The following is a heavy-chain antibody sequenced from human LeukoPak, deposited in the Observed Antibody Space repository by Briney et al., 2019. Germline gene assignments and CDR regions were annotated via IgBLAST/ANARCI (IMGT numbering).Heavy chain of an antibody. V-gene: IGHV3-21*01. CDR2: ISSSSTYI. J-gene: IGHJ3*02. CDR1: GFTVSSNY. CDR3: ARDSRDAFDI. Sequence: PGGSLRLSCAASGFTVSSNYMSWVRQAPGKGLEWVSSISSSSTYIYYADSLKGRFTISRDNAKNSLYLQMNSLRAEDTAVYYCARDSRDAFDIWGQGTMVTVSS.